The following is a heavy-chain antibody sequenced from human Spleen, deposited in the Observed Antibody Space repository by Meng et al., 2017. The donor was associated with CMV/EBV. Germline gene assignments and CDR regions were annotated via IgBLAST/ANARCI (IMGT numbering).Heavy chain of an antibody. Sequence: ASEFTFSGSAVHWVRQASGKGLEWVGRIRSKGYNYATAYADSMKGRFTISRDDSKNTAYLQMSSLKTDDTAVYYCTRQTSNGDGDYWGRGTLVTVSS. CDR1: EFTFSGSA. CDR2: IRSKGYNYAT. CDR3: TRQTSNGDGDY. D-gene: IGHD4-17*01. J-gene: IGHJ4*02. V-gene: IGHV3-73*01.